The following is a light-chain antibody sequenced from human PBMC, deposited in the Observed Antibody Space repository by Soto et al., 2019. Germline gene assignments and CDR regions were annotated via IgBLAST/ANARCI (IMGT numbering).Light chain of an antibody. V-gene: IGLV1-47*01. Sequence: QAVVTQPPSASGTPGQRVTISCSGSSSNIGSNYVYWYQQLPGTAPKLLIYRNNQRPSGVPDRFSGSKSGTSASLAISGLRSEDEADYYCGAWDDSLSGRVFGGGTKLTVL. CDR3: GAWDDSLSGRV. J-gene: IGLJ2*01. CDR2: RNN. CDR1: SSNIGSNY.